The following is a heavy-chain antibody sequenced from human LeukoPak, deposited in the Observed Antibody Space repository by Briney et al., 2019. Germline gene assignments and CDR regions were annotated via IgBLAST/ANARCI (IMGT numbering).Heavy chain of an antibody. Sequence: GGSLRLSCAASGFTFSSYSMNWVRQAPGKGLEWVAVISSDGSNKYYADSVKGRFTISRDNSKNTLYLQMNSPRAEDTAVYYCFFPGVTGKVYWGQGTLVTVSS. CDR2: ISSDGSNK. CDR3: FFPGVTGKVY. V-gene: IGHV3-30*03. J-gene: IGHJ4*02. CDR1: GFTFSSYS. D-gene: IGHD1-1*01.